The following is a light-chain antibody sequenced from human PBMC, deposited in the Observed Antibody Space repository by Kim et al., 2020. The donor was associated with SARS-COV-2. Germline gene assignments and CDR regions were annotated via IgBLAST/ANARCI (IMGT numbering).Light chain of an antibody. CDR2: RNN. V-gene: IGLV10-54*04. CDR1: SNHVGGQA. J-gene: IGLJ3*02. Sequence: TARTACTGDSNHVGGQAAAWLQQCQGHPPKLLSYRNNNRPSGVSERFYASRSGNTASLTITGLAPDDEADYYCSAWDSRLGVWVFGGGTQLTVL. CDR3: SAWDSRLGVWV.